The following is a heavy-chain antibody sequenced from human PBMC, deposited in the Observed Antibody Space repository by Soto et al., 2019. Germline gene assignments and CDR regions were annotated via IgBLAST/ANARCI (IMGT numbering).Heavy chain of an antibody. J-gene: IGHJ4*02. CDR1: GGSSSSSSDY. Sequence: QLQLQESGPGLVKPSETLSLTCTVSGGSSSSSSDYWGWIRQPPGKGLEWIGSIDYSGSTYYNPSLNSRVTIYVESSKNQFSLKLSSVTAADTAVYYCARHDTAVKAFDYWGQGTLVTVSS. V-gene: IGHV4-39*01. CDR3: ARHDTAVKAFDY. CDR2: IDYSGST.